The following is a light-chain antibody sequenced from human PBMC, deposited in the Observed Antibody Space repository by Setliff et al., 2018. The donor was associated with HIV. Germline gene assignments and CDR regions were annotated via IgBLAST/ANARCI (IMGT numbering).Light chain of an antibody. CDR2: DVS. CDR3: TSYTINTLYV. V-gene: IGLV2-14*03. J-gene: IGLJ1*01. Sequence: QSALTQPASVSGSPGQAINISCTGTSDDIGRYYYVSWYQQLPGKAPKLIMYDVSHRPSGVSTRFSGSKSGDTASLTISGLQAEDEAHYYCTSYTINTLYVFGSGTKV. CDR1: SDDIGRYYY.